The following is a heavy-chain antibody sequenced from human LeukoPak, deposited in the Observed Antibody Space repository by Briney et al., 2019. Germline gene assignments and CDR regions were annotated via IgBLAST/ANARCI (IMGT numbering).Heavy chain of an antibody. CDR3: AKDKNSATTNWFDP. CDR1: GFTFSSYG. J-gene: IGHJ5*02. V-gene: IGHV3-30*02. CDR2: IWYDGSNK. D-gene: IGHD1/OR15-1a*01. Sequence: GGSLRLSCAASGFTFSSYGMHWVRQAPGKGLEWVAVIWYDGSNKYYADSVKGRFTISRDNSKNTLYLQMNSLRAEDTALYYCAKDKNSATTNWFDPWGQGTLVTVSS.